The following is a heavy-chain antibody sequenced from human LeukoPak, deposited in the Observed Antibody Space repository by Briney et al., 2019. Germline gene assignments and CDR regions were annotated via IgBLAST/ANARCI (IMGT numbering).Heavy chain of an antibody. J-gene: IGHJ4*02. CDR2: IIPICGTA. Sequence: ASAKVSCKASGGTFSSYAISWVRQAPGQGLEWMGGIIPICGTANYAQKFQGRVTITADESTSTAYMELSSLRSEDTAVYYCARAGRGYSGYVPFDYWGQGTLVTVSS. CDR3: ARAGRGYSGYVPFDY. V-gene: IGHV1-69*01. CDR1: GGTFSSYA. D-gene: IGHD5-12*01.